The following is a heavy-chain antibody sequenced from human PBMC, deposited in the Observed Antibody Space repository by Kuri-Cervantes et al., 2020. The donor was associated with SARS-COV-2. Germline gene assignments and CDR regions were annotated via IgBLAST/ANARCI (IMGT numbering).Heavy chain of an antibody. J-gene: IGHJ1*01. D-gene: IGHD4-11*01. CDR2: SSNKVYRYTT. Sequence: GGSLRLSCATSGFTFSDHYIDWVRQAPGKGLEWVGRSSNKVYRYTTEYATSVKGRFTISRDFSKNSLSLQMDSLTTEDRAVYYCARSLTTTYSFWGQGTLVTVSS. CDR3: ARSLTTTYSF. CDR1: GFTFSDHY. V-gene: IGHV3-72*01.